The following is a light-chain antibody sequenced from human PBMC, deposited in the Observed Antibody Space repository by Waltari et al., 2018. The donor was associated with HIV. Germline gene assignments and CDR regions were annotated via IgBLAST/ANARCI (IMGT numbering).Light chain of an antibody. CDR1: QSVSSGY. V-gene: IGKV3-20*01. CDR3: QQYGGSPPVT. Sequence: EIVLTQSPGTLSLSPGERATLSCRASQSVSSGYLAWHQQKPGQAPRLLIYGASSRATGFPDRFSGSGSGTDFTLTISRLEPEDFAVYYCQQYGGSPPVTFGQGTKVEIK. CDR2: GAS. J-gene: IGKJ1*01.